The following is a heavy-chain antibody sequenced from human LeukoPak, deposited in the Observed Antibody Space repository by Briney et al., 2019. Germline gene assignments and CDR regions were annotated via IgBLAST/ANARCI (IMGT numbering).Heavy chain of an antibody. CDR3: ARDMRHYRNYDSTGYYFNFEY. CDR1: GYIFTSYG. J-gene: IGHJ4*02. D-gene: IGHD3-22*01. CDR2: ISVHNGYT. V-gene: IGHV1-18*01. Sequence: ASVTVSCKASGYIFTSYGISWVRQAPGQGLEWMGWISVHNGYTRYAQKFQGRVTMTTDTSTSTAYMDLRSLRSDDTAVYYCARDMRHYRNYDSTGYYFNFEYWGQGTLVTVSP.